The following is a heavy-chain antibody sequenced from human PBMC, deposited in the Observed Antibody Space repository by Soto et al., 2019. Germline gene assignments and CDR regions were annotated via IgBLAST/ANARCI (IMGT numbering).Heavy chain of an antibody. V-gene: IGHV3-64*01. CDR2: ISSNGGST. J-gene: IGHJ4*02. D-gene: IGHD2-15*01. CDR1: GFTFSSYA. Sequence: VQLVESGGGLVQPGGSLRLSCAASGFTFSSYAMHWVRQAPGKGLEYVSAISSNGGSTYYANSVKGRFTISRDNSKNTLYLQMGSLRAEDMAVYYCAREGAEGFSCSGGSCYLDYWGQGTLVTVSS. CDR3: AREGAEGFSCSGGSCYLDY.